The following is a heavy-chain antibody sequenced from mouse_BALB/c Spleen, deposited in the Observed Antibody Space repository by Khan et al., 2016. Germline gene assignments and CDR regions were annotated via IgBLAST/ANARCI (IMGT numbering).Heavy chain of an antibody. CDR1: GYTFTSYD. V-gene: IGHV1-85*01. D-gene: IGHD1-1*01. CDR3: ARLYGSTYWYCDG. Sequence: QVQLQQSGAELVKPGASVKLSCKASGYTFTSYDINWVRQRPEQGLEWIGWIFPGDGSTKYNEKFKGKATLTTDKSSSTAYMKLSRLTSEDSAVYFFARLYGSTYWYCDGWGAGTTVTVSS. CDR2: IFPGDGST. J-gene: IGHJ1*01.